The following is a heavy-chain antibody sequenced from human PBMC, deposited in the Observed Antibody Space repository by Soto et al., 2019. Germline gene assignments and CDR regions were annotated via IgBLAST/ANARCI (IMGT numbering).Heavy chain of an antibody. D-gene: IGHD6-13*01. CDR1: GFTFSSYS. V-gene: IGHV3-48*02. J-gene: IGHJ5*02. CDR3: ARTRIAAAGRGWFDP. CDR2: ISSSSSTI. Sequence: EVQLVESGGGLVQPGGSLRLSCAASGFTFSSYSMNWVRQAPGKGLEWVSYISSSSSTIYYADSVKGRFTNSRDNATNSLYLQMNSLRDEDTAVYYCARTRIAAAGRGWFDPWGQGTLVTVSS.